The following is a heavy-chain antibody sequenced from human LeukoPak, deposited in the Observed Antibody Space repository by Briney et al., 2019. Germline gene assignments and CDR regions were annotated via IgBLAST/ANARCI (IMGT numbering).Heavy chain of an antibody. CDR3: ARDLGSGSYYPY. CDR1: GFTFSSYW. CDR2: IKQDGSEK. D-gene: IGHD3-10*01. Sequence: GGSLRLSCAASGFTFSSYWMSWVRQAPGKGLECMANIKQDGSEKYYVDSVKGRFTISRDNARNSLYLQMNSLRAEDTAVYYCARDLGSGSYYPYWGQGTLVTVSS. J-gene: IGHJ4*02. V-gene: IGHV3-7*01.